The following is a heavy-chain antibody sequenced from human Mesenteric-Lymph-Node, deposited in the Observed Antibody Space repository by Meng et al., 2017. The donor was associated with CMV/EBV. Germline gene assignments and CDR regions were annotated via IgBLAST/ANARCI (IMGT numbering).Heavy chain of an antibody. D-gene: IGHD2-2*01. CDR2: ISSSSSYI. CDR1: GFTFSSYE. J-gene: IGHJ2*01. CDR3: AREGFLGYCSSTSCLYWYFDL. Sequence: GESLKISCAASGFTFSSYEMNWVRQAPGKGLEWVSSISSSSSYIYYADSVKGRFTISRDNAKNSLYQQMNSLRAEDTAVYYCAREGFLGYCSSTSCLYWYFDLWGRGTLVPSPQ. V-gene: IGHV3-21*01.